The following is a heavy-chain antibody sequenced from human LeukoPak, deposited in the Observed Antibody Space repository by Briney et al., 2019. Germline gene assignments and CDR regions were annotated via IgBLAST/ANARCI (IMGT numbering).Heavy chain of an antibody. V-gene: IGHV3-23*01. J-gene: IGHJ4*02. CDR1: GFTFSSYA. CDR2: ISGSGGST. Sequence: VGSLRLSCAASGFTFSSYAMSWVRQAPGKGLEWVSAISGSGGSTYYADSVKGRFTISRDNSKNTLYLQMNSLRAEDTAVYYCAKGRASIAVAGDDYWGQGTLVTVSS. CDR3: AKGRASIAVAGDDY. D-gene: IGHD6-19*01.